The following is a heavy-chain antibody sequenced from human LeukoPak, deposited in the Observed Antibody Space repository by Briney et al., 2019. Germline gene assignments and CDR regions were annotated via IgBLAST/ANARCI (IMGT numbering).Heavy chain of an antibody. J-gene: IGHJ4*02. V-gene: IGHV4-4*02. D-gene: IGHD5-18*01. CDR2: IYHSGST. Sequence: SETLSLTCAVSGGSISSSNWWSWVRQPPGKGLEWIGEIYHSGSTNYNPSLKSRVTISVDKSKNQFSLKLSSVTAADMAVYYCARTGGYSYGAIDYWGQGTLVTVSS. CDR1: GGSISSSNW. CDR3: ARTGGYSYGAIDY.